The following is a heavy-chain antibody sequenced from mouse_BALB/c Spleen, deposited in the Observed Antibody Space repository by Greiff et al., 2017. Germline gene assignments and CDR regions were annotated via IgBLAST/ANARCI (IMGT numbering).Heavy chain of an antibody. D-gene: IGHD1-1*01. V-gene: IGHV1S137*01. CDR2: ISTYYGDA. CDR1: GYTFTDYA. J-gene: IGHJ3*01. CDR3: ARNYGSTWFAY. Sequence: VQLKQSGAELVRPGVSVKISCKGSGYTFTDYAMHWVKQSHAKSLEWIGVISTYYGDASYNQKFKGKATMTVDKSSSTAYMELARLTSEDSAIYYCARNYGSTWFAYWGQGTLVTVSA.